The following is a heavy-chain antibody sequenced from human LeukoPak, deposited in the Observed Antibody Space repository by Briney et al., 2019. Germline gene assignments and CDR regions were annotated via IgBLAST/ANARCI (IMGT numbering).Heavy chain of an antibody. D-gene: IGHD1-26*01. CDR2: IYYSGTT. CDR1: GFTFSSYA. V-gene: IGHV4-39*01. CDR3: ARHGGPTTLPFDY. Sequence: GSLRLSCAASGFTFSSYAMSWVRQAPGKGLEWIGSIYYSGTTYYNPSLKSRVTISVDTSKNQLSLRLSSVTAADTAVYYCARHGGPTTLPFDYWGQGTLVTVSS. J-gene: IGHJ4*02.